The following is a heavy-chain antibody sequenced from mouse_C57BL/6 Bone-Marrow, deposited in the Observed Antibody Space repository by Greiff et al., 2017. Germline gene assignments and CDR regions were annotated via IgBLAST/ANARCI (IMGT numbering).Heavy chain of an antibody. CDR3: TRGVITGNYYYAMDY. D-gene: IGHD2-4*01. Sequence: EVQLQQSGTVLARPGASVKMSCKTSGYTFTSYWMHWVKQRPGQGLEWIGAIYPGNSDTSYNQKFKGKAKLTAVTSASTAYMELSSLTNEDSAVYYCTRGVITGNYYYAMDYWGQGTSVTVSS. CDR1: GYTFTSYW. J-gene: IGHJ4*01. V-gene: IGHV1-5*01. CDR2: IYPGNSDT.